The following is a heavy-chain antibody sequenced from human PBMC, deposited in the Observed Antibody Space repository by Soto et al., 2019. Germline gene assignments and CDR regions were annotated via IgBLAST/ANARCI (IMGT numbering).Heavy chain of an antibody. CDR2: IIPIFGTA. V-gene: IGHV1-69*06. Sequence: QVQLVQSGAEVKKPGSSVKVSCKASGGTFSSYAISWVRQAPGQGLEWMGGIIPIFGTANYAQKFQGRVTITADKSTSTAYMELSSLRSEDTAVYYCARDVRSSGWYFGNHYYYGMDVWGQGTTFTVSS. CDR3: ARDVRSSGWYFGNHYYYGMDV. CDR1: GGTFSSYA. J-gene: IGHJ6*02. D-gene: IGHD6-19*01.